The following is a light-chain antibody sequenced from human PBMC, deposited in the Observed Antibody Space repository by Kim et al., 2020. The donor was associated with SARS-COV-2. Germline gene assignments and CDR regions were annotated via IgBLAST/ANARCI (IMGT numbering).Light chain of an antibody. CDR2: QDS. J-gene: IGLJ2*01. CDR3: QAWDSSTAV. V-gene: IGLV3-1*01. Sequence: GSQGQTASITGSGDKLGDKYACWYQQKPGQSPVLVIYQDSKRPSGIPERFSGSNSGNTATLTISGTQAMDEADYYCQAWDSSTAVFGGGTQLTVL. CDR1: KLGDKY.